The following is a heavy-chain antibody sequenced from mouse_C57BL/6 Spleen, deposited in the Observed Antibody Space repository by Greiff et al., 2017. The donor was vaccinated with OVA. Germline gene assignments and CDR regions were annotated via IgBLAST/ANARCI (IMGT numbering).Heavy chain of an antibody. J-gene: IGHJ2*01. V-gene: IGHV1-53*01. Sequence: QVQLQQPGTELVKPGASVKLSCTASGFTFTSYWMHWVKQRPGQGLEWIGNINPSNGGTNYNEKFKSKATLTVDKSSSTAYMQLSSLTSEDSAVYYCARGYYGSRNYFDYWGQGTTLTVSS. CDR2: INPSNGGT. CDR3: ARGYYGSRNYFDY. CDR1: GFTFTSYW. D-gene: IGHD1-1*01.